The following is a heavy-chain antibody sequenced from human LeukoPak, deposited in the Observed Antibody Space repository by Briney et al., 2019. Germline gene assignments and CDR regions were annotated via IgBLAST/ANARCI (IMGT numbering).Heavy chain of an antibody. CDR1: GFTFSSYA. V-gene: IGHV3-23*01. CDR3: AQSHTLTGYGSWGAFDT. CDR2: ISGSGGST. Sequence: GGSLRLSCAASGFTFSSYAMSWVRQAPGKGLEWVSAISGSGGSTYYADSVKGRFTISRDNSKNTLYLQMNSLRAEDTAIYYCAQSHTLTGYGSWGAFDTWGQGTMVTVSS. D-gene: IGHD3-9*01. J-gene: IGHJ3*02.